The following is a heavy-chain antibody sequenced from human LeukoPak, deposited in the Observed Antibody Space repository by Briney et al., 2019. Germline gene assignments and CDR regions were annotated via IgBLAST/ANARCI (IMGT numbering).Heavy chain of an antibody. D-gene: IGHD6-13*01. V-gene: IGHV4-4*07. J-gene: IGHJ6*03. CDR1: GGFISSYY. CDR2: IYTNGNT. CDR3: AREYSSSIGSLARYYYYYYMDV. Sequence: SETLSLTCTVSGGFISSYYWGWIRQPAGKGLEWIGRIYTNGNTDYNPSLKSRVTMSVDTSKNQFSLKLRSVTAADTAVYYCAREYSSSIGSLARYYYYYYMDVWGKGTTVTVSS.